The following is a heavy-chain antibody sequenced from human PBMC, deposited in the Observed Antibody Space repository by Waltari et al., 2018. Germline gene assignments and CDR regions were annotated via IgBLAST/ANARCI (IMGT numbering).Heavy chain of an antibody. Sequence: QVQLVESGGGVVQPGRSLRLSCAASGFTFSSYAMHWVRQAPGKGLEWVAVISYDGSNKDYADSGKGRFTSSRDNSKNTLYLQMNSLRAEDTAVYYCARDRGRITMIVVVTTNWFDPWGQGTLVTVSS. CDR3: ARDRGRITMIVVVTTNWFDP. CDR2: ISYDGSNK. V-gene: IGHV3-30*01. J-gene: IGHJ5*02. CDR1: GFTFSSYA. D-gene: IGHD3-22*01.